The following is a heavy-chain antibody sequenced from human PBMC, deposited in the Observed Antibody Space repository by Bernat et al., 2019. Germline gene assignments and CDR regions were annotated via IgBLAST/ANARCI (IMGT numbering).Heavy chain of an antibody. Sequence: LVQSGAEVKKPGASVKVPFQASGYTFPRYYMHRGRQAPGPGLEWVGWINPKRGGTNYAQKFQGWVTMTRDTSISTAYMELSRLRSDDTAVYYCARERGIAAAGRDAFDIWGQGTMVTVSS. V-gene: IGHV1-2*04. CDR2: INPKRGGT. D-gene: IGHD6-13*01. J-gene: IGHJ3*02. CDR3: ARERGIAAAGRDAFDI. CDR1: GYTFPRYY.